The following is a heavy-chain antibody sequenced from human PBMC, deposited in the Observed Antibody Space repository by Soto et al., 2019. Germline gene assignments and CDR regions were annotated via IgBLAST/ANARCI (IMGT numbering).Heavy chain of an antibody. Sequence: SETLSLTCDVPGDSISSGGHYWIWIRQHPGKGLEWIGYIYYTGSTTYNPSLKSRVTISVDTSKNQFSLKLTSVTAADTAMYYCARSRRPRTIEVEPPPDYWGQGTLVTVSS. CDR1: GDSISSGGHY. D-gene: IGHD2-15*01. V-gene: IGHV4-31*11. J-gene: IGHJ4*02. CDR2: IYYTGST. CDR3: ARSRRPRTIEVEPPPDY.